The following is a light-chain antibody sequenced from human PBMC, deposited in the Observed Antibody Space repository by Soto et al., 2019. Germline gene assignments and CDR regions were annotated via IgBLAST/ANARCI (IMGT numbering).Light chain of an antibody. V-gene: IGKV1-39*01. CDR2: AAS. CDR1: QSTSNY. Sequence: DIQMTQSPSSLSASVGDRVTITCRASQSTSNYLNWYQQKPGKAPKLLIYAASSLQSGVPSRFSGSGSGTEFTLTISSLQPDDFATYYCQHYNSYSGTFGQGTKVDIK. CDR3: QHYNSYSGT. J-gene: IGKJ1*01.